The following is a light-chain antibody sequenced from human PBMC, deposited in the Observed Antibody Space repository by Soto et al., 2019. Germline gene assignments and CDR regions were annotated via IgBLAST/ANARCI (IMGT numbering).Light chain of an antibody. CDR2: DVS. CDR1: SSDVGGYNF. J-gene: IGLJ2*01. CDR3: SSYRSGSTRVV. V-gene: IGLV2-14*03. Sequence: QSALPQPASVSGSPGQSITISCTGTSSDVGGYNFVSWYQQHPGKVPKVMIYDVSKRPSGVSNRFSGSKSGNTASLTISGLQVEDEADYYCSSYRSGSTRVVFGGGTKLTVL.